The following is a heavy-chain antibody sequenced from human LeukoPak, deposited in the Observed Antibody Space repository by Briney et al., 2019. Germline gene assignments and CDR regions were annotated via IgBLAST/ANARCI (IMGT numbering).Heavy chain of an antibody. Sequence: NSSETLSLTCGVSGYSISRGYFWAWVRHSLGKGLEWIVTIYHTGSAYYNPSLESRVTISADTSKNEFSLNLKSVTAADTAVYFCARAGWIITSAIDYWGQGTLVTVSS. CDR3: ARAGWIITSAIDY. V-gene: IGHV4-38-2*01. J-gene: IGHJ4*02. D-gene: IGHD1-20*01. CDR1: GYSISRGYF. CDR2: IYHTGSA.